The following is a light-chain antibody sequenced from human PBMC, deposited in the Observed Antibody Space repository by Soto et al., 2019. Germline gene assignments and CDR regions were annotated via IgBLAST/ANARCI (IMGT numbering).Light chain of an antibody. CDR3: LQHNTYPFT. CDR1: QSISNW. Sequence: DIQMTQSPSTLPASVGDRVTITCRASQSISNWLAWYQQKPGTAPKVLIYRASNLQSGVPSRFSGSGSGTEFSLTISSLQPEDFGTYYCLQHNTYPFTFGQGTRLEIK. CDR2: RAS. J-gene: IGKJ5*01. V-gene: IGKV1-5*01.